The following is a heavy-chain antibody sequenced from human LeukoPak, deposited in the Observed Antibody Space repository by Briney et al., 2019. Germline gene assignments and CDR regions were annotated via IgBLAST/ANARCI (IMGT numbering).Heavy chain of an antibody. CDR3: ARGDGGYYYGMDV. CDR1: GLTFSTYE. Sequence: GGSLRLSCAASGLTFSTYEMNWFRQAPGKGLEWVSYISVSGGTIKYADSVKGRFTISRDNAKNSLYLQLNSLRAEDTAVYYCARGDGGYYYGMDVWGQGTTVTVSS. CDR2: ISVSGGTI. J-gene: IGHJ6*02. V-gene: IGHV3-48*03. D-gene: IGHD3-3*01.